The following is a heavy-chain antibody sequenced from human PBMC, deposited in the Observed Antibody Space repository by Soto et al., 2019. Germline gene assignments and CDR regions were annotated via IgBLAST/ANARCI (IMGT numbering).Heavy chain of an antibody. V-gene: IGHV4-39*01. Sequence: SETLSLTCTVSGGSISSSSYYWGWIRQPPGKGLEWIGSIYYSGSTYYNPSLKSRVTISVDTSKNQFSLKLSSVTAADTAVYYCARHVFLWFGELPTPRFYGLDVWGHGTTVTVSS. D-gene: IGHD3-10*01. CDR3: ARHVFLWFGELPTPRFYGLDV. CDR2: IYYSGST. CDR1: GGSISSSSYY. J-gene: IGHJ6*02.